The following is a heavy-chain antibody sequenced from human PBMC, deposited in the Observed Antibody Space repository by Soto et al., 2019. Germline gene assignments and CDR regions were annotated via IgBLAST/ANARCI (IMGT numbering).Heavy chain of an antibody. CDR1: GFTFSDHH. CDR2: IRNKAYSATT. Sequence: DVHLVESGGGLVQPGGSLRLSCAASGFTFSDHHMDWVRQAPGKGLEWVGRIRNKAYSATTEYAASVKGRFTISRDDSQNSLYLQMNSLKTEDTAVYYCARLLVGTSVFAFWGQGTLVTVSS. D-gene: IGHD1-26*01. J-gene: IGHJ4*02. CDR3: ARLLVGTSVFAF. V-gene: IGHV3-72*01.